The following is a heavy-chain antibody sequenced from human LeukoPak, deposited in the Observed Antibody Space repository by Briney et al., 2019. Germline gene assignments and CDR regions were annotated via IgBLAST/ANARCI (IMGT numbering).Heavy chain of an antibody. D-gene: IGHD6-6*01. V-gene: IGHV3-7*01. Sequence: GGSLRLSCVTSGFPFSDHWMTWVRQAPGEGLEWVANTNVDGSETYYIDSVKGRFTISRDNAKNTLYLQLDSLRAEDTAVYYCARSLSSPVTNYWGQGTLVIVSS. J-gene: IGHJ4*02. CDR1: GFPFSDHW. CDR3: ARSLSSPVTNY. CDR2: TNVDGSET.